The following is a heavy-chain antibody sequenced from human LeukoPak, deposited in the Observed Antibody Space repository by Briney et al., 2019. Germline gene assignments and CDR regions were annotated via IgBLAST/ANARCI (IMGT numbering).Heavy chain of an antibody. J-gene: IGHJ4*02. V-gene: IGHV4-34*01. CDR2: INHSGST. Sequence: SEILSLTCAVYGGSFSGYYWSWIRQPPGKGLEWIGEINHSGSTNYNPSLKSRVTMSVDTSKNQFSLKLSSVTAADTAVYYCASEGRYSYGFDYWGQGTLVTVSS. D-gene: IGHD5-18*01. CDR3: ASEGRYSYGFDY. CDR1: GGSFSGYY.